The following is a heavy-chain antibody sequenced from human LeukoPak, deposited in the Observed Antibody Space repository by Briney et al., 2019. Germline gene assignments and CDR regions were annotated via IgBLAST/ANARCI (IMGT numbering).Heavy chain of an antibody. CDR2: IRSKSYGGTT. J-gene: IGHJ6*03. CDR3: TRRGDSSSPSSCYYYMDV. D-gene: IGHD6-6*01. CDR1: GFTFRDYS. Sequence: GGSLRLSCTGSGFTFRDYSLTWFRLAPGKGLEWVGFIRSKSYGGTTNYAASVKGRFSISRDDSRSIAYLQMNSLRIEDTAVYYCTRRGDSSSPSSCYYYMDVWGKGTTVTVSS. V-gene: IGHV3-49*03.